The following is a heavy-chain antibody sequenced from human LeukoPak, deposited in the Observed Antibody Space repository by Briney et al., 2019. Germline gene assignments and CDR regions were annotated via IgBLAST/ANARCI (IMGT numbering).Heavy chain of an antibody. Sequence: GGSLRLSCAASGFTFSNYWMGWVRQAPGKGLEWVAFIRYDGSNKYYADSVKGRFTISRDNSKNTLYLQMNSLRAEDTAVYYCATTVLEYWGQGTLVTVSS. V-gene: IGHV3-30*02. J-gene: IGHJ4*02. CDR1: GFTFSNYW. D-gene: IGHD4-11*01. CDR3: ATTVLEY. CDR2: IRYDGSNK.